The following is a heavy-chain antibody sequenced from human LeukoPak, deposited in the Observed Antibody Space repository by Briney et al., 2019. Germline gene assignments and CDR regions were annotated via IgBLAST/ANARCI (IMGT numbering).Heavy chain of an antibody. D-gene: IGHD2-15*01. CDR2: IYYGGST. Sequence: SETLSLTCSVSGDSIGSYYWTWIRQSPGKGLEWIGYIYYGGSTNYSPSLKSRVSISVDTSNNQFSLQLRSVSAADTAIYYCARGRARGGSYPWFDSWGQGTLVTVSS. J-gene: IGHJ5*01. V-gene: IGHV4-59*01. CDR3: ARGRARGGSYPWFDS. CDR1: GDSIGSYY.